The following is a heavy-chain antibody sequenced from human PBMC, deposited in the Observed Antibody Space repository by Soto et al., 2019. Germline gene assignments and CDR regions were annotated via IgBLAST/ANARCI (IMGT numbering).Heavy chain of an antibody. CDR2: INSDGSST. Sequence: GGSLRLSCAASGFTFSSYWMHWVRQAPGKGLVWVSRINSDGSSTSYADSVKGRFTISGDNAKNTLYLQMNSLRAEDTAVYYCAREGDDYGDYYWYFDLWGRGTLVTVSS. V-gene: IGHV3-74*01. J-gene: IGHJ2*01. D-gene: IGHD4-17*01. CDR1: GFTFSSYW. CDR3: AREGDDYGDYYWYFDL.